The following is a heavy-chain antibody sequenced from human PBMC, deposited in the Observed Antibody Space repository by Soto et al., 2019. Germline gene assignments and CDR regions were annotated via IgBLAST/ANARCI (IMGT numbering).Heavy chain of an antibody. CDR1: GFTFNRHP. V-gene: IGHV3-30-3*01. CDR3: ARASGHIYATVHGPFDH. J-gene: IGHJ4*02. CDR2: IAHDGNNK. D-gene: IGHD2-8*01. Sequence: GGSLRLSCAASGFTFNRHPLHWVRQAPGKGLEWVAVIAHDGNNKYYADSVKGRFTISRDNSMNMLYLQMHGLRTEDTAIFYCARASGHIYATVHGPFDHWGQGALVTVSS.